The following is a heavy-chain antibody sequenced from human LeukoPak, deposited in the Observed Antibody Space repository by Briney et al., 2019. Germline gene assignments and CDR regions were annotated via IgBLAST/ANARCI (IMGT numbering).Heavy chain of an antibody. J-gene: IGHJ4*02. V-gene: IGHV3-21*01. Sequence: GGSLRLSCAVSGFTLSRYSMNWVRQAPGKGLEWVAFISTSSSYIYYADSLKGRFTISRDNAKNSLYLQMNSLRVEDTAVYYCARVQDTPMVLASYFDYWGQGTLVTVSS. CDR1: GFTLSRYS. D-gene: IGHD5-18*01. CDR2: ISTSSSYI. CDR3: ARVQDTPMVLASYFDY.